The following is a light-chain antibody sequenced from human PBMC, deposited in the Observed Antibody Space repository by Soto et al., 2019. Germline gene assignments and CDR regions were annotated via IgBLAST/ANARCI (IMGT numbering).Light chain of an antibody. CDR2: GAS. Sequence: DIQMTQSPSSLSSSVAERVTITCRASQGIRYALGWYQQKPGTAPKRLIYGASILQNGVPSRFGGSGSGTEFTLTISSLQPEDFATYYCLQYNSPPLTFGQGTKVDI. J-gene: IGKJ1*01. CDR1: QGIRYA. CDR3: LQYNSPPLT. V-gene: IGKV1-17*01.